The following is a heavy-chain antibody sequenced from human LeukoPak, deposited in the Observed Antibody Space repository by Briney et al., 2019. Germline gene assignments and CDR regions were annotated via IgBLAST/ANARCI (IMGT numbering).Heavy chain of an antibody. CDR1: GGSINNFY. Sequence: SETLSLTCTVSGGSINNFYWSWIRQPPGKTLEWIGYIYHSGTTNYNPSLRSRATLSVDTSKNQFSLRLTSVTAADTALYFCARTRLGTTMIDYWGQGTLVTVYS. D-gene: IGHD1-7*01. CDR3: ARTRLGTTMIDY. CDR2: IYHSGTT. J-gene: IGHJ4*02. V-gene: IGHV4-59*01.